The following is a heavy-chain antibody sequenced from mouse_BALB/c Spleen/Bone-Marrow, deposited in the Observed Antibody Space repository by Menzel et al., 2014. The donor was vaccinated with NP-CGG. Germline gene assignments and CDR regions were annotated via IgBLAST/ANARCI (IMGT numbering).Heavy chain of an antibody. V-gene: IGHV1-15*01. J-gene: IGHJ2*01. CDR2: IDPETGGT. D-gene: IGHD2-1*01. CDR3: TREGYGNSYYFDY. CDR1: GYTFTDYE. Sequence: VQLQESGAELVRPGASVTLSCKASGYTFTDYEMHWVKQTPVHGLEWIGAIDPETGGTAYNQKFKGKATLTADKSSSTAYMELRSLTSEDSAVYYCTREGYGNSYYFDYWGQDTTLTVSS.